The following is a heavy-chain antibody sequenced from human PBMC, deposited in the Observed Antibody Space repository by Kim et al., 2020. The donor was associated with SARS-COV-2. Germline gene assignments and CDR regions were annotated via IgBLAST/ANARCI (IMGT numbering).Heavy chain of an antibody. V-gene: IGHV4-31*02. Sequence: RTHYNPSLESRVTISVDTVKNQLSLTVTSLTAADTAVYYCARGLPEKSMDVWGQGITVTVSS. J-gene: IGHJ6*02. CDR3: ARGLPEKSMDV. D-gene: IGHD3-16*01. CDR2: RT.